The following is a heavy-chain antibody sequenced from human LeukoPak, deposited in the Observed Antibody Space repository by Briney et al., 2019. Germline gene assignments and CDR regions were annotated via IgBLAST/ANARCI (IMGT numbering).Heavy chain of an antibody. Sequence: GGSLRLSCTASGYPFIEYSMNWVRQAPGKGLEWISYIGIDSGNTKYADSVRGRFTISADKAKNSLYLQMNSLRVEDTAVYYCARDHNYAFDNWGQGTLVSVAS. D-gene: IGHD1-1*01. CDR2: IGIDSGNT. J-gene: IGHJ4*02. V-gene: IGHV3-48*01. CDR1: GYPFIEYS. CDR3: ARDHNYAFDN.